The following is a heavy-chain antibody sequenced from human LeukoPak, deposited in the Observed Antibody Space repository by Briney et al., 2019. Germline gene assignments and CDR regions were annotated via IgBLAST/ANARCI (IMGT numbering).Heavy chain of an antibody. CDR1: GFPFSSYA. CDR2: ISGSGGST. Sequence: GGSLRLSCAASGFPFSSYAMRWVRQAPGKGLEWVSAISGSGGSTYYADSVKGRFTISRDNSKNTLYLQMNSLRAEDTAVYYCEKDNGDNYPRDAFDIWGQGTMVTVSS. D-gene: IGHD4-23*01. V-gene: IGHV3-23*01. CDR3: EKDNGDNYPRDAFDI. J-gene: IGHJ3*02.